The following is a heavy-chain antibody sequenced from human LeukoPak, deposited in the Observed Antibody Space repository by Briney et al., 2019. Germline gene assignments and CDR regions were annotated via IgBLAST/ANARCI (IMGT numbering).Heavy chain of an antibody. CDR3: ARERAAAGTSFDY. V-gene: IGHV1-69*13. CDR2: IIPIFGTA. D-gene: IGHD6-13*01. J-gene: IGHJ4*02. Sequence: SVKVSCKASGGTFSSYAISWVRQAPGQGLEWMGGIIPIFGTANYAQKFQGRVTITADESTSTAYMELSSLGSEDTAAYYCARERAAAGTSFDYWGQGTLVTVSS. CDR1: GGTFSSYA.